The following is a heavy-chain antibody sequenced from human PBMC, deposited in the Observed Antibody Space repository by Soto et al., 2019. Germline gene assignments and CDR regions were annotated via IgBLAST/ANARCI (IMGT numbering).Heavy chain of an antibody. V-gene: IGHV3-49*04. CDR3: TCYSNYEGWFDP. D-gene: IGHD4-4*01. CDR1: GFTFSSYS. J-gene: IGHJ5*02. CDR2: IRSKAYGGTT. Sequence: GGSLRLSCAASGFTFSSYSMNWVRQAPGKGLEWVGFIRSKAYGGTTEYAASVKGRFTISRDDSKSIAYLQMNSLKTEDTAVYYCTCYSNYEGWFDPWGQGTLVTVSS.